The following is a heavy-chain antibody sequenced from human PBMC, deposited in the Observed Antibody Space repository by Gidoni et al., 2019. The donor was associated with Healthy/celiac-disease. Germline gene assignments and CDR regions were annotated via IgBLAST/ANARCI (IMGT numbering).Heavy chain of an antibody. Sequence: QVQLQQWGAGLLKPSETMSLTCAVYGGSCSGYYWSWIRQPPGKGLEWIGEINHSGSTNYNPSLKSRVTISVDTSKNQFSLKLSSVTAADTAVYYCARRSRAGYCSGGSCYSGFDYWGQGTLVTVSS. D-gene: IGHD2-15*01. J-gene: IGHJ4*02. CDR3: ARRSRAGYCSGGSCYSGFDY. CDR2: INHSGST. V-gene: IGHV4-34*01. CDR1: GGSCSGYY.